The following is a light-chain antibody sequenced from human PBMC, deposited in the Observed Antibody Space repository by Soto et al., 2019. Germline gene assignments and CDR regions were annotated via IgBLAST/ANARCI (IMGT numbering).Light chain of an antibody. CDR3: QQYVSSPLIS. CDR1: QTVSITY. Sequence: VLTQSPGTLSLSPGESATLSCRASQTVSITYLTWYQHKPGPAPRLLIFGASKSATGIPDRFSGSGSGRDFTLTISGLQHEDFVVYYCQQYVSSPLISFGQGTRLEIK. V-gene: IGKV3-20*01. J-gene: IGKJ5*01. CDR2: GAS.